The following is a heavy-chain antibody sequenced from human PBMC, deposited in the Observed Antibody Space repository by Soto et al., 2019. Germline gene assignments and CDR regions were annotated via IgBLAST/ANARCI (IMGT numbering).Heavy chain of an antibody. V-gene: IGHV3-30-3*01. CDR2: ISYDGSDK. Sequence: QVQLVESGGGVVQPGRSLRLSCAASGLTFSPYTMHWVRQTPGKGLEWVAVISYDGSDKYYADSVRGRFTISRDNSKNTLFLQMNSLRAEDTALYYCARGGGFCGADCYKGGIDYWGQGTLVTVSS. J-gene: IGHJ4*02. CDR3: ARGGGFCGADCYKGGIDY. CDR1: GLTFSPYT. D-gene: IGHD2-21*02.